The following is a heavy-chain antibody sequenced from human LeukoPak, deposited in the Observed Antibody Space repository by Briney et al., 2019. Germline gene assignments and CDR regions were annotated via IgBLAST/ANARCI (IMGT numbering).Heavy chain of an antibody. D-gene: IGHD2-21*01. CDR1: GFTFSSYS. Sequence: GGPLRLSCAPSGFTFSSYSMSWVRQAPGKGLEWVSTINTRNVIYYADSVKGQFTISRDDAKNSLYLQMNSLRVEDTAVYYCARDASAWARDCWGQGTLVTVSS. CDR2: INTRNVI. J-gene: IGHJ4*02. CDR3: ARDASAWARDC. V-gene: IGHV3-21*01.